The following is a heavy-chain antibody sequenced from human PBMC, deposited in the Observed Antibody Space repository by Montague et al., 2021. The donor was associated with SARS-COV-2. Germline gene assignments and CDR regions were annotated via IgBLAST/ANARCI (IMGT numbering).Heavy chain of an antibody. J-gene: IGHJ4*02. D-gene: IGHD3-10*01. CDR2: MHFTGKT. V-gene: IGHV4-4*07. CDR1: GSSNTNHY. Sequence: SETLSLTCSVPGSSNTNHYWSWIRQTAGNGLEWIGRMHFTGKTNFSPFFSSRLTMSADTSKNRFSLKLTSVTAADTAIYFCARDRFDFGAGRQGTIDFWGQGTLVTVSS. CDR3: ARDRFDFGAGRQGTIDF.